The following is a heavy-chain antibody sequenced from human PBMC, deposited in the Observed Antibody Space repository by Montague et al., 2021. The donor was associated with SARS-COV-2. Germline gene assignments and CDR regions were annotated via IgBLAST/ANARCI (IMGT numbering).Heavy chain of an antibody. CDR3: ARLLRSCSNGVCRTYYYYAMDV. CDR1: GGSISGYY. J-gene: IGHJ6*02. D-gene: IGHD2-8*01. CDR2: IYYSGRT. V-gene: IGHV4-59*01. Sequence: SETLSLTCTVSGGSISGYYWSWIRQSPGKGLEWIGYIYYSGRTKYNPFLESRVTVSVDRSKNQVSLKLSSVAPADTAVYYCARLLRSCSNGVCRTYYYYAMDVWGQGTTVTVSS.